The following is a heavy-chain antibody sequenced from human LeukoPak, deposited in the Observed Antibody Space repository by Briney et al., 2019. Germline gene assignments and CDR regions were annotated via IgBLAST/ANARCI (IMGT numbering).Heavy chain of an antibody. CDR1: GFIFSSYS. Sequence: GGSLRLSCAASGFIFSSYSMNWVRQAPGKGLEWVSSISSSSSYIYHADSVKGRFTISRDNAKNSLSLQMNSPRAEDTAVYYCARGGEPVGFDYWGQGTLVTVSS. V-gene: IGHV3-21*01. CDR3: ARGGEPVGFDY. CDR2: ISSSSSYI. J-gene: IGHJ4*02. D-gene: IGHD1-26*01.